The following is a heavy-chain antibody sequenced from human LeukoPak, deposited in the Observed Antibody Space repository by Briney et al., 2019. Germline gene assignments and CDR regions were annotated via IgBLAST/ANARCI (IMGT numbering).Heavy chain of an antibody. CDR2: TYHTGST. J-gene: IGHJ4*02. CDR3: ARRSYDRFTFDS. Sequence: PSETLSLTCAVSDYSIRSGYYWGWFRQPPGKGLEWIATTYHTGSTYYNPSLKSRVTISVDKSKNHFSLKVTSVTAEDTAVYYCARRSYDRFTFDSWGQGTLVTVSS. D-gene: IGHD1-26*01. CDR1: DYSIRSGYY. V-gene: IGHV4-38-2*01.